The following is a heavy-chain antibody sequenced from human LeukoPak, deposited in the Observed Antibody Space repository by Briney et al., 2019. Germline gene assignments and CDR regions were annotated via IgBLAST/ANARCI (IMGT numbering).Heavy chain of an antibody. CDR1: GGSISSYY. V-gene: IGHV4-59*08. D-gene: IGHD6-19*01. Sequence: PSETLSLTRTVSGGSISSYYWSWIRQPPGKGLEWIGYIYYSGSTNYNPSLKSRVTISVDTSKNQFSLKLSSVTAADTAVYYCARRGGWSSFDAFDMSAQGTMVTVSS. CDR3: ARRGGWSSFDAFDM. J-gene: IGHJ3*02. CDR2: IYYSGST.